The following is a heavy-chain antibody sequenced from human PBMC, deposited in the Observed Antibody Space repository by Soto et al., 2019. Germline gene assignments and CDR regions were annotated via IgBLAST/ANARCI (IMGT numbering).Heavy chain of an antibody. Sequence: PSETLSHNYTVLGGPIRSYYWGWIRQPPGKGLEWIGYIYYSGSTNYNPSLKSRVTISVDTSKNQFSLKLSSVTAADTAVYYCARRYGYSFDYWGQGTLVTVS. CDR3: ARRYGYSFDY. D-gene: IGHD5-18*01. V-gene: IGHV4-59*01. CDR2: IYYSGST. J-gene: IGHJ4*02. CDR1: GGPIRSYY.